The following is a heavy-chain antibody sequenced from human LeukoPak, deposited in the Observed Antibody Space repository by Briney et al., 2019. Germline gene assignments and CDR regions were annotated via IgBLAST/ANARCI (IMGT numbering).Heavy chain of an antibody. V-gene: IGHV1-2*02. Sequence: ASVKVSCKASGYTFTGYYMHWVRQAPGQGLEWMGWINPNSGGTNYAQKFQGRVTMTRDTSISTAYMELSRLRSDDTAVYYCARDRGYCSSTSCYVFMFDPWGQGTLVTVSS. D-gene: IGHD2-2*01. J-gene: IGHJ5*02. CDR2: INPNSGGT. CDR3: ARDRGYCSSTSCYVFMFDP. CDR1: GYTFTGYY.